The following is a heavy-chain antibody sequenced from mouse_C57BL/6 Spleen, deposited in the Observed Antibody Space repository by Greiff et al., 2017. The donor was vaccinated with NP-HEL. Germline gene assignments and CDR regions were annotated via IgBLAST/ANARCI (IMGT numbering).Heavy chain of an antibody. D-gene: IGHD2-12*01. CDR2: INYDGSST. V-gene: IGHV5-16*01. CDR3: EKVRGIVIFDY. Sequence: EVMLVESEGGLVQPGSSMKLSCTASGFTFSDYYMAWVRQVPEKGLEWVANINYDGSSTYYLDSLKSRSILSRDNAKNILYLQMSSLKSEDTATYYCEKVRGIVIFDYWGQGTTLTVSS. CDR1: GFTFSDYY. J-gene: IGHJ2*01.